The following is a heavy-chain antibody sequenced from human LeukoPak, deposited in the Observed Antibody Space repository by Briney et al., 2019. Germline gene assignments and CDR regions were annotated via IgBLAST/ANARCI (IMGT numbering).Heavy chain of an antibody. D-gene: IGHD2-15*01. Sequence: SETLSLTCTVSGGSINSYYWSWIRQPAGKGLEWIGRIYTSGSTNYNPSLKSRVTMSVDTSKNQFSLKLSSVTAADTAVYYCAREGYCSGGSCYYFDYWGQGTLVTVSS. V-gene: IGHV4-4*07. CDR1: GGSINSYY. J-gene: IGHJ4*02. CDR2: IYTSGST. CDR3: AREGYCSGGSCYYFDY.